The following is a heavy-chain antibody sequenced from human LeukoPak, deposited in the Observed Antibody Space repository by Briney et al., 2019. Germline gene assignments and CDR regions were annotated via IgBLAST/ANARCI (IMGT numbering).Heavy chain of an antibody. J-gene: IGHJ6*04. CDR2: INPSGGST. D-gene: IGHD2-15*01. V-gene: IGHV1-46*01. Sequence: GASVKVSCKASGYTFTSYYMHWVRQAPGQGLEWMGIINPSGGSTSYAQKFQGRLTMTRDTSTSTVYMELSSLRSEDTAVYYCASATLRCSGGSCYEMDVWGKGTTVTVSS. CDR1: GYTFTSYY. CDR3: ASATLRCSGGSCYEMDV.